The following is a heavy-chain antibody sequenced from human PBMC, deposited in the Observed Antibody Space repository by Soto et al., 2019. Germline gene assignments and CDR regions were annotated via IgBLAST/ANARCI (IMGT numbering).Heavy chain of an antibody. CDR2: VYSSGGT. Sequence: WTWLRQPPGKGLEWIGYVYSSGGTNYNPSLKSRVILSVDTSKNQFSLKMKYVTAADTAVYYCARMGPLYATTYWFFDLWGRGTLVTVSS. D-gene: IGHD2-8*01. J-gene: IGHJ2*01. CDR3: ARMGPLYATTYWFFDL. V-gene: IGHV4-59*01.